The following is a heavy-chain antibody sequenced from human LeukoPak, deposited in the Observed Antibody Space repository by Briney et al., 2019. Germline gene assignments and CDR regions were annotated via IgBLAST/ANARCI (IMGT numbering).Heavy chain of an antibody. Sequence: GGSLRLSCAASGFTFETYWMHWVRQAPGKGLEWVSCINGYGSITNYADSVKGRFTISRDNAKNSLYLQMNSLRAEDTAVYYCARVRVGAYDFEYWGQGTLVTVSS. D-gene: IGHD3-10*01. CDR3: ARVRVGAYDFEY. V-gene: IGHV3-74*01. CDR2: INGYGSIT. CDR1: GFTFETYW. J-gene: IGHJ4*02.